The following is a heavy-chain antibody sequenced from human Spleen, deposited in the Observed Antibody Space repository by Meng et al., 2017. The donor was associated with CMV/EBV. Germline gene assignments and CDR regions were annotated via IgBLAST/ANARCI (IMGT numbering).Heavy chain of an antibody. Sequence: VCWVRQDPGPGLEWMGGIIPVFGTTHYAQKFQGRITITTDESTTTAFMDLSSLSSEDTAMYYCASYSYHFLGYCTPANCQGSVQFDYWGQGTLVTVSS. CDR2: IIPVFGTT. V-gene: IGHV1-69*05. D-gene: IGHD2-8*01. CDR3: ASYSYHFLGYCTPANCQGSVQFDY. J-gene: IGHJ4*02.